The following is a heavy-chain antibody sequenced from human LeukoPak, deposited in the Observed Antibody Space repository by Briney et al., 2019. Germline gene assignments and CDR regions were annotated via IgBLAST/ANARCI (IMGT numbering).Heavy chain of an antibody. CDR1: GITLSNYG. CDR3: AKRCNTDCQGDFDY. Sequence: GGSLRLSCAVSGITLSNYGMSWVRQAPGKGLEWVAGISDSGGRTNYADSVKGRFTVSRDNSKNTLYLQMDSLRAGDTAIYYCAKRCNTDCQGDFDYWGQGTLVTVSS. J-gene: IGHJ4*02. V-gene: IGHV3-23*01. D-gene: IGHD2-21*02. CDR2: ISDSGGRT.